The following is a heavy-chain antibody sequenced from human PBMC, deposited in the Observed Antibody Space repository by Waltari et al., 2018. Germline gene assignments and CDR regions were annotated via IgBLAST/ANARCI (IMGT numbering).Heavy chain of an antibody. J-gene: IGHJ4*02. CDR3: ARGEVAVAGGDFDY. CDR2: IYYSRTT. Sequence: QLQLQESGQGLVKHSETPSLTCTVFGGPISSSSYYWGWIRPPPGKGLDWIGGIYYSRTTYYNPSLSSRLTISVYTSKTQFSLKLSSVNAADTSVYYCARGEVAVAGGDFDYLGQGTLVTVSS. D-gene: IGHD6-19*01. V-gene: IGHV4-39*01. CDR1: GGPISSSSYY.